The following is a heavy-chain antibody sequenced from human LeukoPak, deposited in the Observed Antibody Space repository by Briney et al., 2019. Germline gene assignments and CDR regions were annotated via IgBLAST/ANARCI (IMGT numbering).Heavy chain of an antibody. J-gene: IGHJ6*02. D-gene: IGHD3-3*01. CDR2: ISYDGSNK. CDR3: ARDRHLATIFGRTFYPHPVAVTLYGMDV. CDR1: GFTFSIYA. Sequence: GRSLRLSCAASGFTFSIYAMHWVRQAPGKGLEWVAVISYDGSNKYYADSVKGRFTISRDNSKNTLYLQMNSLRAEDTAVYYCARDRHLATIFGRTFYPHPVAVTLYGMDVWGQGTTVTVSS. V-gene: IGHV3-30-3*01.